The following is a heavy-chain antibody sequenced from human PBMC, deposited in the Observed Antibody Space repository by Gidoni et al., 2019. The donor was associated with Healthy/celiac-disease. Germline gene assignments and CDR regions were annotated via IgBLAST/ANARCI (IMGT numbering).Heavy chain of an antibody. CDR1: GGSISRGGYY. J-gene: IGHJ6*02. CDR3: ARAGTRIAARPYGMDV. CDR2: IYYSGST. V-gene: IGHV4-31*03. D-gene: IGHD6-6*01. Sequence: QVQLQESGPGLVKPSQTLSLTCTVSGGSISRGGYYWSWIRQHPGKGLEWIGYIYYSGSTYYNPSLKSRVTISVDTSKNQFSLKLSSVTAADTAVYYCARAGTRIAARPYGMDVWGQGTTVTVSS.